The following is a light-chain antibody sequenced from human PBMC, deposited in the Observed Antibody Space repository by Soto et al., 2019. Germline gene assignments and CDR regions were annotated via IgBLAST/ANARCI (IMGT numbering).Light chain of an antibody. CDR3: CSYAGTNTFV. V-gene: IGLV2-23*01. CDR1: SSDVGSYNL. CDR2: EGN. J-gene: IGLJ1*01. Sequence: QSALTQPASVSGSPGQSITISCTGTSSDVGSYNLVSWYQQHPGKAPKLMIYEGNKRTSGVSNRFSGSKSANTASLTISGLQTEDEADYHCCSYAGTNTFVFGTGTKVTVL.